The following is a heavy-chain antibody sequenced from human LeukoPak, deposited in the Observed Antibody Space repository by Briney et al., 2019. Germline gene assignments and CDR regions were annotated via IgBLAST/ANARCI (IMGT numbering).Heavy chain of an antibody. CDR2: IYYSGST. D-gene: IGHD1-7*01. CDR1: GGSISSYY. J-gene: IGHJ4*02. CDR3: ARPHNWNYPYYFDY. Sequence: SETLSLTCTVAGGSISSYYWSWIRQPPGKGLEWIGYIYYSGSTNYNPSLKSRVTISVDTSKNQFSLKLSSVTAADTAVYYCARPHNWNYPYYFDYWGQGTLVTVSS. V-gene: IGHV4-59*08.